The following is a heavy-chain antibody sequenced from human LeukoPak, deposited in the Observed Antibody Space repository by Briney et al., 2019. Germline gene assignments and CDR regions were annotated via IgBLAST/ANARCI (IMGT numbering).Heavy chain of an antibody. CDR2: ISGSGGST. D-gene: IGHD2-2*01. CDR1: GFTFSSYG. V-gene: IGHV3-23*01. CDR3: AKALGGYCSSTSCLDAFDI. Sequence: PGGTLRLSCAASGFTFSSYGMSWVRQAPGKGLEWVSAISGSGGSTYYAGSVKGRFTISRDNSKNTLYLQMNSLRAEDTAVYYCAKALGGYCSSTSCLDAFDIWGQGTMVTVSS. J-gene: IGHJ3*02.